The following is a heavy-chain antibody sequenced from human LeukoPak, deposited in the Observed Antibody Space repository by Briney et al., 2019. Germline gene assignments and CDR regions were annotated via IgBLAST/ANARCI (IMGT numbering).Heavy chain of an antibody. CDR3: ARDFYLGSYRAPAGGMDV. D-gene: IGHD6-13*01. J-gene: IGHJ6*04. V-gene: IGHV1-18*04. CDR2: ISAYNGNT. CDR1: GYTFTSYG. Sequence: GASVKVSCKASGYTFTSYGISWVRQAPGQGLEWMGWISAYNGNTNYAQKLQGRVTMTTDTSTSTAYMELRSLRSDDTAVYYCARDFYLGSYRAPAGGMDVWGKGTTVTVSS.